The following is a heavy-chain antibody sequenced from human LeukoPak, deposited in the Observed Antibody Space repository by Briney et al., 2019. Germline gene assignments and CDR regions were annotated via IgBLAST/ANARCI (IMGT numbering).Heavy chain of an antibody. J-gene: IGHJ5*02. CDR2: INAGNGNT. CDR1: GYTFTSYS. V-gene: IGHV1-3*01. CDR3: ARDRGRSSSWYNWFDP. D-gene: IGHD6-13*01. Sequence: GASVKVSCKASGYTFTSYSMHWGRQAPGQRLEWMGWINAGNGNTKYSQKFQGRVTITRDTSASTAYMELSSLRSEDTAVYYCARDRGRSSSWYNWFDPWGQGTLVTVSS.